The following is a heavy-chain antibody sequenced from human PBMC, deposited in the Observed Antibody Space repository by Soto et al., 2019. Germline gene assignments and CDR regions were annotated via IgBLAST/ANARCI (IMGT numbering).Heavy chain of an antibody. CDR1: GGSISSGGYY. Sequence: QVQLQESGPGLVKPSQTLSLTCTVSGGSISSGGYYWSWIRPHPAKGLEWIGYIYYSGSTYYNPSLRSRVTISVDTSKNQFSLKLSSVTAADTAVYYGALYNLYYMDVWGKGTTVTVAS. V-gene: IGHV4-31*03. CDR3: ALYNLYYMDV. J-gene: IGHJ6*03. D-gene: IGHD3-16*01. CDR2: IYYSGST.